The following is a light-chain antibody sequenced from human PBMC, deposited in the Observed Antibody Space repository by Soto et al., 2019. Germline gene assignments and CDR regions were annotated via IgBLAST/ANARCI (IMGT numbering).Light chain of an antibody. CDR1: QSVSSTY. CDR3: QQYGNSPCLFT. Sequence: EIVLTQSPGTLSLSPGERATLSCRASQSVSSTYLAWYQQKPGQAPRLLIYDASRRATGIPDRFSGSGSGTDFTLTLSILEPEDFAVSYYQQYGNSPCLFTFGPGTKVDIK. CDR2: DAS. J-gene: IGKJ3*01. V-gene: IGKV3-20*01.